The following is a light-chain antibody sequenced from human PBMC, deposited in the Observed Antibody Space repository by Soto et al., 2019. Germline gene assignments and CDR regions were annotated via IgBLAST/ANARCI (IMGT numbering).Light chain of an antibody. CDR1: SSNIGSNT. CDR2: SNN. J-gene: IGLJ1*01. CDR3: QSFDNGLLAYV. Sequence: QSVLTQPPSASGTPGRRVVISCSGSSSNIGSNTVNWYQQLPGTAPKLLIYSNNHRPSGVPDRFSGSKSGTSASLAITGLQAEDEADYYCQSFDNGLLAYVFGTGTKVTVL. V-gene: IGLV1-44*01.